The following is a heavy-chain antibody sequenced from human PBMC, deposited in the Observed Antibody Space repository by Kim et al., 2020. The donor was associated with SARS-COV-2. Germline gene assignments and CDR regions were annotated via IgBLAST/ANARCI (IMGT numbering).Heavy chain of an antibody. D-gene: IGHD3-22*01. J-gene: IGHJ3*02. Sequence: PSLRSRVTISVDTYKNQFSLRLSSVTAADTAVYYCARYRIVVVTLDAFDIWGQGTMVTVSS. V-gene: IGHV4-39*01. CDR3: ARYRIVVVTLDAFDI.